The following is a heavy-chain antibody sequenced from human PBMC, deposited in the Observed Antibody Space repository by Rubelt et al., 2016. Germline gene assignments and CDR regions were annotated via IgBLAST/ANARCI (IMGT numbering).Heavy chain of an antibody. J-gene: IGHJ3*02. V-gene: IGHV1-69*01. D-gene: IGHD6-13*01. Sequence: QVQLVQSGAEVKKPGSSVKVSCKASGGTFSSYAISWVRQAPGQGLEWMGGIIPIFGTANYAQKFQGRVTSTADESTSTAYMGLSGLRSEDTAVYYCAGGGAAAADDNDAFDIWGQGTMVTVSS. CDR2: IIPIFGTA. CDR1: GGTFSSYA. CDR3: AGGGAAAADDNDAFDI.